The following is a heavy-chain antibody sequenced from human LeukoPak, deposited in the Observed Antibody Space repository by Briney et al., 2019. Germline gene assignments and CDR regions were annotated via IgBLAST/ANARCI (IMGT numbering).Heavy chain of an antibody. J-gene: IGHJ4*02. CDR2: IYYSGST. V-gene: IGHV4-30-4*01. Sequence: PSETLSLTCTVSGGSISSGDYYWSWIRQPPGKGLEWIGNIYYSGSTYYNPSLKSRVTISVDTSKNQISLKLRSVTAADTAVYYCARKGVSDLYYFDSWGQGTLVTVSS. D-gene: IGHD3-16*01. CDR1: GGSISSGDYY. CDR3: ARKGVSDLYYFDS.